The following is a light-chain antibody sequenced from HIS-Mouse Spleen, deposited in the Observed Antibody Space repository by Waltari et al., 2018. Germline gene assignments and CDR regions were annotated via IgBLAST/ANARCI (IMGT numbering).Light chain of an antibody. J-gene: IGLJ2*01. V-gene: IGLV3-10*01. CDR3: YSTDSSGNHRV. CDR2: EDS. Sequence: SYELTPPPSVSVSPGQTARITCSGDALPKKYAYWYQQKSGQAPVLVSYEDSKRPSGSPVIFSGSSSGTMATLTISGAQVGDESDYYSYSTDSSGNHRVFGGGTKLTVL. CDR1: ALPKKY.